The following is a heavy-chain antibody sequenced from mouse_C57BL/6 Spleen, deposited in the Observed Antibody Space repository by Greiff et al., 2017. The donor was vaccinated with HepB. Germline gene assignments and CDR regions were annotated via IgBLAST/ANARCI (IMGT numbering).Heavy chain of an antibody. CDR1: GFTFSDYG. Sequence: EVQLVESGGGLVKPGGSLKLSCAASGFTFSDYGMHWVRQAPEKGLEWVAYISNDSRTIYYADTVKGRFTITRDNAKSTLFMQMTSLRSEDTAMYYCARRLLRGYFDYWGRGTTLTVSS. D-gene: IGHD1-1*01. CDR2: ISNDSRTI. V-gene: IGHV5-17*01. CDR3: ARRLLRGYFDY. J-gene: IGHJ2*01.